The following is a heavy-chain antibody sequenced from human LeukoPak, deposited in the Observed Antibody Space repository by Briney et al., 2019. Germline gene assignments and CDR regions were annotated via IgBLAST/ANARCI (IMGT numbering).Heavy chain of an antibody. CDR3: ANPGRYSSGWVFPPCFDY. J-gene: IGHJ4*02. D-gene: IGHD6-19*01. V-gene: IGHV3-23*01. CDR2: ISGGGGST. Sequence: GGSLRLSCAASGFTFSSYAMSWVRQAPGKGLEWVSAISGGGGSTYYADSVKGRFTISRDNSKNTLYLQMNSLRADDTAVYYCANPGRYSSGWVFPPCFDYWGQVTLVTVSS. CDR1: GFTFSSYA.